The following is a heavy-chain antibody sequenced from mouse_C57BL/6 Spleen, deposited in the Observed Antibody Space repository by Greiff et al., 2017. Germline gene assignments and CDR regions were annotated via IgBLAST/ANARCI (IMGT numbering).Heavy chain of an antibody. J-gene: IGHJ2*01. D-gene: IGHD1-1*01. CDR1: GYTFTSYW. CDR3: AREGEIYYYGSRYYFDY. V-gene: IGHV1-64*01. CDR2: IHPNSGST. Sequence: QVQLQQPGAELVKPGASVKLSCKASGYTFTSYWMHWVKQRPGQGLEWIGMIHPNSGSTNYNEKFKSKATLTVDKSSSTAYMQLSSLTSEDSAVYYCAREGEIYYYGSRYYFDYWGQGTTLTVSS.